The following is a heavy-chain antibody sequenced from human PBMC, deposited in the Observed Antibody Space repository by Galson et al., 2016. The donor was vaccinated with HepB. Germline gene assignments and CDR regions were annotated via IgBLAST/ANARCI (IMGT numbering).Heavy chain of an antibody. Sequence: SLRLSCAASGFTFSSYSMNWVRQAPGKGLEWVSSISSSSSYIYYADSVKGRFTISRYNAKNSLYLQMNRLRAEATAVYYCARAVSWDYGDYAGYWGQGTLVTVSS. D-gene: IGHD4-17*01. V-gene: IGHV3-21*01. CDR1: GFTFSSYS. CDR3: ARAVSWDYGDYAGY. J-gene: IGHJ4*02. CDR2: ISSSSSYI.